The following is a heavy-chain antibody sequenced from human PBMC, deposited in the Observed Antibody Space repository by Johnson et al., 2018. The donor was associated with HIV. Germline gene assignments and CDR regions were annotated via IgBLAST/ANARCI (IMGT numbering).Heavy chain of an antibody. D-gene: IGHD3-9*01. CDR3: ASEGVAVRYIDDAFDI. CDR1: AGVTFSNYA. CDR2: ISSNGGHT. J-gene: IGHJ3*02. V-gene: IGHV3-64*01. Sequence: VQLVESGGGLVKPGGSLRLSCTASAGVTFSNYAMHWVRQAPGKGLEYVSVISSNGGHTYYASSEKGRFTISRDNSKNTLYLQMSSLRAEDTAVYYCASEGVAVRYIDDAFDIWSQGTMVTVSS.